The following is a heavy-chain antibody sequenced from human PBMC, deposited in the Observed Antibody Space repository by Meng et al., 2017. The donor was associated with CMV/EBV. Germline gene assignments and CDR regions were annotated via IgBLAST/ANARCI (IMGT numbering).Heavy chain of an antibody. CDR3: ARGKFYYDSSGYYAFYH. D-gene: IGHD3-22*01. V-gene: IGHV3-48*03. Sequence: GESLKISCAASGFTFSSYEMNWVRQAPGKGLEWVSYISSSGDTTYYADSVRGRFTISRDNARNSLFLQMNSLRAEDTAVYYYARGKFYYDSSGYYAFYHWGQGTRVTVSS. CDR2: ISSSGDTT. CDR1: GFTFSSYE. J-gene: IGHJ5*02.